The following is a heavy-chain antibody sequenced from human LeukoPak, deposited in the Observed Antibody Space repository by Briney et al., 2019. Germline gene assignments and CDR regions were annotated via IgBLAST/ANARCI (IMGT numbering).Heavy chain of an antibody. CDR2: IYYSGIT. D-gene: IGHD6-13*01. CDR1: GGSIGSGTYY. J-gene: IGHJ4*02. V-gene: IGHV4-39*01. CDR3: ARLSQVDHASSWYPYYFDY. Sequence: SETLSLTCTVSGGSIGSGTYYWGWIRQPPGKGLEWIGSIYYSGITYYNPFLKSRVTISVDTSKKQFSLKLSSVTAADTAVYYCARLSQVDHASSWYPYYFDYWGQGTLVTVSS.